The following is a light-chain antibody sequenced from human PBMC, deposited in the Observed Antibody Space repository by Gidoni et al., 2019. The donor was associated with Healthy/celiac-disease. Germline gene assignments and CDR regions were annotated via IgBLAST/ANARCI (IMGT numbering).Light chain of an antibody. CDR3: QQYYSTPRT. CDR1: SSVLYSSNNKNY. J-gene: IGKJ1*01. V-gene: IGKV4-1*01. Sequence: LVMTPSPNSLAVSCGEKATINCKSSSSVLYSSNNKNYLAWYQQKPGHPPKLLIYWASTRESGVPYRFSGSGSGTDFTLTISSLQAEDVAVYYCQQYYSTPRTFGQGTKVEIK. CDR2: WAS.